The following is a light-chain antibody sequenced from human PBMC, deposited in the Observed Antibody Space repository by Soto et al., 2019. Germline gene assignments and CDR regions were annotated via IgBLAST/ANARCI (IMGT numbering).Light chain of an antibody. CDR2: DVT. J-gene: IGLJ3*02. V-gene: IGLV2-14*01. CDR1: SSDIGVYDF. Sequence: QSALTQPASVSGSPGQSIIISCTGTSSDIGVYDFVSWYQQHPGRAPKLLIYDVTNRPSGISDRFSGSKSGNTASLTISGLQPEDEVDYYCSSYTTSTTRVFGGGTKVTVL. CDR3: SSYTTSTTRV.